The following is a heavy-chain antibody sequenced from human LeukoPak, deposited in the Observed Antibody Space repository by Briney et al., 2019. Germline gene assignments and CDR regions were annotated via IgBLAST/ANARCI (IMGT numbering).Heavy chain of an antibody. D-gene: IGHD3-9*01. CDR2: FSWNSGSI. J-gene: IGHJ4*02. V-gene: IGHV3-9*01. Sequence: GRSLRLSCAASGFTFDDYAMHWVRQAPGKGLEWVSGFSWNSGSIGYADSVKGRFTISRDNAKNSLYLQMNSLRAEDTALYYCAKGGNYDILTGYSFDYWGQGTLVTVSS. CDR3: AKGGNYDILTGYSFDY. CDR1: GFTFDDYA.